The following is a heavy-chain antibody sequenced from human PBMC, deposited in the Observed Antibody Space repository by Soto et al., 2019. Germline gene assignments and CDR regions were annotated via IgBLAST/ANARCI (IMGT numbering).Heavy chain of an antibody. Sequence: GGSLRLSCVASGFTFSNYAMNWVRQAPGKGLEWVAVISYDGSNKYYADSVKGRITISRDNSRNTLYLQMNNLRAEDTAMYYCARDLGNNYGSFAYWGQGTLVTV. CDR3: ARDLGNNYGSFAY. V-gene: IGHV3-30-3*01. J-gene: IGHJ4*02. CDR1: GFTFSNYA. CDR2: ISYDGSNK. D-gene: IGHD4-17*01.